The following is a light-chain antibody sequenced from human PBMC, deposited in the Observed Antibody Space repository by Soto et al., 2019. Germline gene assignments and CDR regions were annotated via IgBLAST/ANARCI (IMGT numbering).Light chain of an antibody. CDR2: AAS. CDR1: QGISSY. V-gene: IGKV1-9*01. CDR3: QQLNNYPCT. J-gene: IGKJ1*01. Sequence: DIQLTQSPSFLSASVGDRVAITCRASQGISSYLAWYQQKPGKAPTLLIYAASTFPSGAPSRFSGSGSGTEFTLTISSLQPEDFAIYYGQQLNNYPCTVAQGTDVE.